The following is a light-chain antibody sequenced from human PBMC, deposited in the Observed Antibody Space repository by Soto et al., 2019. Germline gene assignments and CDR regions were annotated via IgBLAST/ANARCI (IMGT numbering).Light chain of an antibody. Sequence: QSVLTQPASVSGSPGQSITISCTGASSDVGGFDHVSWYQQHPGKVPRLLIYDVSSRPSGVSDRFSGPKSGNTASLTISGLQAEDEADYYCNSFTNTNTYVFGTGTKVTVL. CDR3: NSFTNTNTYV. J-gene: IGLJ1*01. CDR2: DVS. CDR1: SSDVGGFDH. V-gene: IGLV2-14*03.